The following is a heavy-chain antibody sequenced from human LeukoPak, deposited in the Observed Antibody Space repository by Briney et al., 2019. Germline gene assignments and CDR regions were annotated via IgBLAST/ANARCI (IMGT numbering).Heavy chain of an antibody. CDR1: GGSISSYY. V-gene: IGHV4-59*01. D-gene: IGHD3-10*01. J-gene: IGHJ6*03. CDR3: ARGEVLWFGELFGYYYYYMDV. CDR2: IYYSGST. Sequence: SETLSLTCTVSGGSISSYYWSWIRQPPGKGLEWIGYIYYSGSTNYNPSLKSRVTISVDTSKNQFSLKLSSVTAADTAVYYCARGEVLWFGELFGYYYYYMDVWGKGTTVTISS.